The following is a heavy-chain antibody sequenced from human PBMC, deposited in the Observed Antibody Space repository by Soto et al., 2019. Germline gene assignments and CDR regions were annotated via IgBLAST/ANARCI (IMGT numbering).Heavy chain of an antibody. V-gene: IGHV4-39*02. CDR1: GHSISSSTYY. D-gene: IGHD1-26*01. J-gene: IGHJ3*02. CDR2: VYYGENT. CDR3: ARPQFSGTYHDPFKI. Sequence: QLQLQESGPGLVKPSETLSLTCTVSGHSISSSTYYWGWLRQPPGRGLEWIGSVYYGENTYYNPSLKSRVTISVDTSKNLFSLNLSFVTAADTAMYYCARPQFSGTYHDPFKIWGPGTMVTVSS.